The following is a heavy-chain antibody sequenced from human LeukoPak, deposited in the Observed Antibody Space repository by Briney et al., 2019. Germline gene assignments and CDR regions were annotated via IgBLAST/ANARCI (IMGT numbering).Heavy chain of an antibody. J-gene: IGHJ4*02. CDR3: ATGRCSGGSCYSYFFDY. Sequence: SETLSLTCTVSVASISRYYWSWIRQPAGKGLEWIGRIYTSGTTNCNPSLKSRVTMSVDTSKNQFSLKLSSVTAADTAVYYCATGRCSGGSCYSYFFDYWGQGTLATVSS. CDR1: VASISRYY. V-gene: IGHV4-4*07. D-gene: IGHD2-15*01. CDR2: IYTSGTT.